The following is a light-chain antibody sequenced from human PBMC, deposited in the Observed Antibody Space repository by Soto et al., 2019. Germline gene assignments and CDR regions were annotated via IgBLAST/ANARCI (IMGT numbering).Light chain of an antibody. Sequence: QSVLTQPPSASGTPGQRVSISCSGSSSNIGTNYVYWYQQLPGAAPKLRIYRNDQRPSGVPDRFSGSKSGTSASLAISGLRSDDEADYYCAAWDDSVSSKGDAFGTGTKVTVL. CDR3: AAWDDSVSSKGDA. V-gene: IGLV1-47*01. CDR1: SSNIGTNY. J-gene: IGLJ1*01. CDR2: RND.